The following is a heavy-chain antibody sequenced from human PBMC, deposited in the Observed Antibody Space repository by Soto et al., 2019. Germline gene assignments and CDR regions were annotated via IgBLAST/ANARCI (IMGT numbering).Heavy chain of an antibody. CDR3: ANLVVTAIPDAFDI. CDR2: ISYDGSNK. CDR1: GFTLSSYG. Sequence: PGGSLRLSCAASGFTLSSYGMHWVRQAPGKGLEWVAVISYDGSNKYYADSVKGRFTISRDNSKNTLYLQMNSLRAEDTAVYYCANLVVTAIPDAFDIWGQGTMVTVSS. V-gene: IGHV3-30*18. D-gene: IGHD2-21*02. J-gene: IGHJ3*02.